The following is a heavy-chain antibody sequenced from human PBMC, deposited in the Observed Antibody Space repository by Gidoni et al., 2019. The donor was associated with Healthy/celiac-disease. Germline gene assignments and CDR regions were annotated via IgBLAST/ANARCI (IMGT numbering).Heavy chain of an antibody. Sequence: GPNNSSNWLSWVRQPPGKGLEWIGEIYHSGSTNYNPSLKSRVTISVDKSKNQFSLKLSSVTAADTAVYYCAREVVRRDGYNRHYGMDVWGQGTTVTVSS. CDR3: AREVVRRDGYNRHYGMDV. J-gene: IGHJ6*02. V-gene: IGHV4-4*02. CDR1: GPNNSSNW. CDR2: IYHSGST. D-gene: IGHD2-15*01.